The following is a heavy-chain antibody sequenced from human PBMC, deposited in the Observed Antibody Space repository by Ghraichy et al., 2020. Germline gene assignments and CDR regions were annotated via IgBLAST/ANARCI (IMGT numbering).Heavy chain of an antibody. CDR2: INHSGST. CDR1: GFTFSSYW. J-gene: IGHJ4*02. D-gene: IGHD5-12*01. Sequence: LRLSCAASGFTFSSYWMSWVRQAPGKGLEWIGEINHSGSTNYNPSLKSRVTISVDTSKNQFSLKLSSVTAADTAVYYCARRRLRYVLRYFDYWGQGTLVTVSS. CDR3: ARRRLRYVLRYFDY. V-gene: IGHV4-34*01.